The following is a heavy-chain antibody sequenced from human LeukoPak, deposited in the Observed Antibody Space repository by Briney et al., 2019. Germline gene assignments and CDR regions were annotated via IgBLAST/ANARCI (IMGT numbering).Heavy chain of an antibody. Sequence: GGSLRLSCAVSGFTVSSNHMSWVRQAPGKGLEWVSVITGSGSGADYADSVKGRFTISRDNSQNTVHLQMNSLRAEDTAVYYCARGLQGYYDSLTGYYRGRYYFDYWGQGTLVTVSS. CDR1: GFTVSSNH. CDR3: ARGLQGYYDSLTGYYRGRYYFDY. J-gene: IGHJ4*02. V-gene: IGHV3-53*01. CDR2: ITGSGSGA. D-gene: IGHD3-9*01.